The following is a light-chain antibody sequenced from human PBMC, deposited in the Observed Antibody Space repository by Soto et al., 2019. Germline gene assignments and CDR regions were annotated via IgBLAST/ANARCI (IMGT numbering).Light chain of an antibody. V-gene: IGKV3-15*01. J-gene: IGKJ2*01. Sequence: EVVMTQSPATLYVSPGERVTLSCRASQAVGYNLAWYQHKPGQAPRLLIYGASTRVTGIPTRFSGSGSGTEFTLTIRSLQSDDFAIYYCQQSYTLGQGTKLEIK. CDR2: GAS. CDR3: QQSYT. CDR1: QAVGYN.